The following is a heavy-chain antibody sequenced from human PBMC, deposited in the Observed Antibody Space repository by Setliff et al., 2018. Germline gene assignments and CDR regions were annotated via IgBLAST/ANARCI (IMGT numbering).Heavy chain of an antibody. D-gene: IGHD3-22*01. Sequence: GSLRLSCAVSGFTLSSHNMNWVRQAPGKGLEWVSYINTGGTTIYYADSVKGRFTISRDNAKRSLYLQMNGLRADDTGVYYCVRDDADNYDAFDNWGQGTLVTVSS. CDR2: INTGGTTI. J-gene: IGHJ3*02. V-gene: IGHV3-48*03. CDR3: VRDDADNYDAFDN. CDR1: GFTLSSHN.